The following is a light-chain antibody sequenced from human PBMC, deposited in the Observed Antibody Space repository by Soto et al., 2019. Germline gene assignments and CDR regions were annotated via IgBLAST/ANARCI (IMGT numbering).Light chain of an antibody. V-gene: IGLV1-51*01. CDR3: AAWDNSLSVVL. Sequence: QSVMTQPPSVSAAPGQKVTISCSGSSSNIGGNSVSWYQQLPGTAPKLLIYDNDKRPSGIPDRFSGSKSGTSATLGITGLQTGDEADYYCAAWDNSLSVVLFGEGTKLTVL. CDR2: DND. J-gene: IGLJ2*01. CDR1: SSNIGGNS.